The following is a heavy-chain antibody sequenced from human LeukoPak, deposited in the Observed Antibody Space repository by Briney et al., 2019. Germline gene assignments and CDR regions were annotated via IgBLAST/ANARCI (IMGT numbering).Heavy chain of an antibody. V-gene: IGHV3-48*03. Sequence: GGSLRLSCAASGFTFRSYEMNWVRQAPGKGLEWVSFISNSGDSIYYADSVKGQFTISRDNAKNSLFLQMNSLRAEDTAVYYCARSEARFMLSWGQGTLVTVSS. CDR3: ARSEARFMLS. CDR2: ISNSGDSI. CDR1: GFTFRSYE. D-gene: IGHD3-16*02. J-gene: IGHJ4*02.